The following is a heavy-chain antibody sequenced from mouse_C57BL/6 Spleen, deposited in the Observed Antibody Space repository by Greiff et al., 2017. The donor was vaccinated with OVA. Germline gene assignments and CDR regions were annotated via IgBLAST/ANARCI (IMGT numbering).Heavy chain of an antibody. Sequence: QVHVKQSGPGLVQPSQSLSITCTVSGFSLTSYGVHWVRQPPGKGLEWLGVIWSGGSTDYNAAFISRLSISKDNSKSQVFFKMNSLQADDTAIYYCAKSTTVGYFDVWGTGTTVTVSS. V-gene: IGHV2-4*01. CDR3: AKSTTVGYFDV. CDR2: IWSGGST. CDR1: GFSLTSYG. J-gene: IGHJ1*03. D-gene: IGHD1-1*01.